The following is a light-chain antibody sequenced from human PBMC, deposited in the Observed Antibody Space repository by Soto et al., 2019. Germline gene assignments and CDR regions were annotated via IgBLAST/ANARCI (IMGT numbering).Light chain of an antibody. CDR2: EVT. J-gene: IGLJ3*02. CDR1: SSDVGGYNY. Sequence: QSVLTQPASVSRSPGQSISISCTGTSSDVGGYNYVAWYLQHPGKAPKLMIYEVTNRPSGVSSRFSGSKSGNTASLTISALQAEDEADYYCTSYTIKNTWVFGGGTKLTVL. V-gene: IGLV2-14*01. CDR3: TSYTIKNTWV.